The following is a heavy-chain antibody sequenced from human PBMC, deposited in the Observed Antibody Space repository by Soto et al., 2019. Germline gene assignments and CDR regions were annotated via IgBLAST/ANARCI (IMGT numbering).Heavy chain of an antibody. CDR1: GFTFSSYG. D-gene: IGHD3-16*01. CDR3: AKAGHKGGGRLGGLDY. V-gene: IGHV3-30*18. CDR2: ISYDGSNK. J-gene: IGHJ4*02. Sequence: QVQLVESGGGVVQPGRSLRLSCAASGFTFSSYGMHWVRQAPGKGLEWVAVISYDGSNKYYPDSVKGRFTISRDNSKNTLYLQMNSLRAEDTAVYYCAKAGHKGGGRLGGLDYWGQGTLVTVSS.